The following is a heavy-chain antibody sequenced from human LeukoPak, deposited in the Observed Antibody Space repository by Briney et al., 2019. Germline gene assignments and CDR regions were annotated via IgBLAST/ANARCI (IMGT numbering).Heavy chain of an antibody. CDR3: ARNDYLED. Sequence: GGSLRLSCAASGFTFSSYSMNWVRQAPGKGLVWVSRIKSDGSSTSYADSVKGRFTIARDNAKNTLYLQMNSLRPEDTAVYYCARNDYLEDWGQGTLVTVPS. V-gene: IGHV3-74*01. CDR1: GFTFSSYS. J-gene: IGHJ1*01. CDR2: IKSDGSST.